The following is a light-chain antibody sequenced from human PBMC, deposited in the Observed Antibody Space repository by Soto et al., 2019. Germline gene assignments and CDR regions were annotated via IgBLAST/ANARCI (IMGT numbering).Light chain of an antibody. CDR3: CSYAGSSTYV. CDR1: SSDVGSYNL. V-gene: IGLV2-23*02. J-gene: IGLJ1*01. CDR2: EVS. Sequence: QSVLTQPASVSGSPGQSITISCTGTSSDVGSYNLVSWYQQHPGKAPKLMIYEVSKRPSGVSNRFSGSMSGNTASLTISGLQAEDEADYYCCSYAGSSTYVFGTGTKVTVL.